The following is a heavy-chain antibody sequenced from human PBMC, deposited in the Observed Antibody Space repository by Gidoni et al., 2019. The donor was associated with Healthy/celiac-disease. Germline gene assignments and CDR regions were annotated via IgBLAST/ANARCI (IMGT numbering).Heavy chain of an antibody. CDR1: GGSISSSNW. Sequence: QVQLQESGPGLVKPSGTLSLTSAVSGGSISSSNWWSWVRQPPGKGLEWIGEIYHSGSTNYNPSLKSRVTISVDKSKNQFSLKLSSVTAADTAVYYCAKTRYYDFWSGYYPLDYWGQGTLVTVSS. D-gene: IGHD3-3*01. CDR2: IYHSGST. CDR3: AKTRYYDFWSGYYPLDY. V-gene: IGHV4-4*02. J-gene: IGHJ4*02.